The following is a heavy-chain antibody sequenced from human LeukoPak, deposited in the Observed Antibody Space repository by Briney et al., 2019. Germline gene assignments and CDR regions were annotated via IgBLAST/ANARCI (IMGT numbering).Heavy chain of an antibody. D-gene: IGHD6-19*01. CDR3: ARDRTRTGYSSGWYHDY. Sequence: ASVKVSCKASGYTFNGYYMHWVRQAPGQGLEWMGWINPNSGGTNYAQKSQGRVTMTRDTSISTAYMELSRLRSDDTAVYYCARDRTRTGYSSGWYHDYWGQGTLVTVSS. CDR2: INPNSGGT. CDR1: GYTFNGYY. V-gene: IGHV1-2*02. J-gene: IGHJ4*02.